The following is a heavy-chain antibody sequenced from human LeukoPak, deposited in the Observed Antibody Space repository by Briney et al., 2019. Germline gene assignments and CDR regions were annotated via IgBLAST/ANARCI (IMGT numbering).Heavy chain of an antibody. CDR3: ARVIRTPHVVVVTAFDAPDL. J-gene: IGHJ3*01. CDR2: ISALNGYT. CDR1: GYTFTNYV. Sequence: ASVKVSCKASGYTFTNYVINWVRQAPGQGLEWMGWISALNGYTNYAQSFQDRVSMTVDTSATTVYLDLRSLRSDDTAVYWCARVIRTPHVVVVTAFDAPDLWGQGTVVTVSS. V-gene: IGHV1-18*01. D-gene: IGHD2-21*02.